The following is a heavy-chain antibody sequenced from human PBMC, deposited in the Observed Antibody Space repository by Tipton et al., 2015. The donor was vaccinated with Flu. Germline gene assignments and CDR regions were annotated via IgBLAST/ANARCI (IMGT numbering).Heavy chain of an antibody. CDR1: GGSISSYY. CDR3: ARDRKEILTGSPRYHYGMDV. J-gene: IGHJ6*02. V-gene: IGHV4-59*01. CDR2: IYYSGST. Sequence: TLSLTCTVSGGSISSYYWSWIRQPPGKGLEWIGYIYYSGSTNYNPSLKSRVTILVDTSKNQFSLKLSSVTAADTAVYYCARDRKEILTGSPRYHYGMDVWGQGTTVTVSS. D-gene: IGHD3-9*01.